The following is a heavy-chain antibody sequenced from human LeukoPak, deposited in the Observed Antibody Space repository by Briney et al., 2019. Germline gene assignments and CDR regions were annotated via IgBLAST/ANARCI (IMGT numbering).Heavy chain of an antibody. D-gene: IGHD6-19*01. CDR2: SSTYNGNT. J-gene: IGHJ4*02. CDR1: GYTFTSYG. CDR3: ARDQGEQWLAKFDY. V-gene: IGHV1-18*01. Sequence: ASVKVSCKASGYTFTSYGISWVRQAPGQGLEWMGWSSTYNGNTNYAQKLQGRVTMTTDTSTSTAYMELRSLRSDDTAVYYCARDQGEQWLAKFDYWGQGTLDTVSS.